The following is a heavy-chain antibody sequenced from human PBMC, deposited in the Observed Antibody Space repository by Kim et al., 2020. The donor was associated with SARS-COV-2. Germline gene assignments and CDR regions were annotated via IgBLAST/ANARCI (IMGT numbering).Heavy chain of an antibody. CDR1: GFTVSSNY. V-gene: IGHV3-53*04. J-gene: IGHJ6*02. Sequence: GGSLRLSCAASGFTVSSNYMSWVRQAPGKGLEWVSVIYSGGSTYYADSVKGRFTISRHNSKNTLYLQMNSLRAEDTAVYYCARDRQGPHMYYGMDVWGQGTTVTVSS. CDR3: ARDRQGPHMYYGMDV. D-gene: IGHD2-21*01. CDR2: IYSGGST.